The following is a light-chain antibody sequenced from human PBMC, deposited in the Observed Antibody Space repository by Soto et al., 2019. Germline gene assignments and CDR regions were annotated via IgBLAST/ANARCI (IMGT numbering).Light chain of an antibody. CDR3: SSFTSINTWV. CDR1: SSDVGGYNY. V-gene: IGLV2-14*01. Sequence: QSALTQPASVSGSPGQSITISCTGTSSDVGGYNYVSWYQQHPGKAPKLMIYEVSNRPSGVSNRFSGSKSGNTASLTISGLQTEDDDDYYCSSFTSINTWVFGGGTKLTVL. J-gene: IGLJ3*02. CDR2: EVS.